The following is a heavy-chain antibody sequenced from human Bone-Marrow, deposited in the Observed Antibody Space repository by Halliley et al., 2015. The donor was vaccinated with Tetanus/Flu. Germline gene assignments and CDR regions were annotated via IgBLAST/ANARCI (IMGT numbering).Heavy chain of an antibody. CDR1: GGSISGYY. CDR3: ARDDDVVVRGALHF. V-gene: IGHV4-59*01. Sequence: TLSLTCTVSGGSISGYYWSWIRQPPGKGLEWIGSVYHGASADYNPSVKTRVTISVDTSQNQLFLRLTSVTAADTAVYYCARDDDVVVRGALHFWGQGTVVTVSS. J-gene: IGHJ3*01. CDR2: VYHGASA. D-gene: IGHD2-21*01.